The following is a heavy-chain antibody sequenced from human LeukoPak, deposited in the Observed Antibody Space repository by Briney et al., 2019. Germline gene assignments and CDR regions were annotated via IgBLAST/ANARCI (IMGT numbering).Heavy chain of an antibody. Sequence: GASVKVSCKASGYTFTTYGISWVRQAPGQGLEWMGWISAYNGNTNYAQKLQGRVTMTTDTSTSTAYMELRSLRSDDTAVYYCARVPLGAPELYYYYYYMDVWGKGTTVTVSS. J-gene: IGHJ6*03. D-gene: IGHD1-26*01. CDR3: ARVPLGAPELYYYYYYMDV. CDR1: GYTFTTYG. CDR2: ISAYNGNT. V-gene: IGHV1-18*01.